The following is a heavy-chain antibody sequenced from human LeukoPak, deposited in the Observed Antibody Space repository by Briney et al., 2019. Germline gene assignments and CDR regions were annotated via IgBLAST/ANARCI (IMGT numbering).Heavy chain of an antibody. Sequence: SETLSLTCTVSGYSISSGYYCSWIRQSPGKGLEWVGTIYHSGSTMYIPSLRSRVSISVDTSKDQFSLKLTSVTAADTAVYYCARDWSLDGYNRFDLWGQGALVTVSS. D-gene: IGHD5-24*01. CDR2: IYHSGST. CDR1: GYSISSGYY. CDR3: ARDWSLDGYNRFDL. V-gene: IGHV4-38-2*02. J-gene: IGHJ5*02.